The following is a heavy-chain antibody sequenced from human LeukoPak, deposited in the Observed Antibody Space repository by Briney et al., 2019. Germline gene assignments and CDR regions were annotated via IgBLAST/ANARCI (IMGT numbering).Heavy chain of an antibody. CDR3: AREKHGGDFWSPKPFDY. Sequence: SETLSLTCTVSGGSISSYYWSWIRQPAGKGLEWIGYIYYSGSTNYNPSLKSRVTISVDTSKNQFSLKLSSVTAADTAVYYCAREKHGGDFWSPKPFDYWGQGTLVTVSS. J-gene: IGHJ4*02. D-gene: IGHD3-3*01. CDR2: IYYSGST. CDR1: GGSISSYY. V-gene: IGHV4-59*12.